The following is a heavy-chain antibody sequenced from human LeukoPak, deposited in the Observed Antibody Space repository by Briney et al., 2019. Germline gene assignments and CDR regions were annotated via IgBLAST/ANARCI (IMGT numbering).Heavy chain of an antibody. Sequence: PSETLSLTCTVSGGPISSYYWSWIRQPAGKGLEWIGRIYTSGSTNYNPSLKSRVTMSVDTSKNQFSLKLSSVTAADTAVYYCARDGYYYDSSPYSIFDYWGQGTLVTVSS. CDR3: ARDGYYYDSSPYSIFDY. CDR1: GGPISSYY. CDR2: IYTSGST. J-gene: IGHJ4*02. D-gene: IGHD3-22*01. V-gene: IGHV4-4*07.